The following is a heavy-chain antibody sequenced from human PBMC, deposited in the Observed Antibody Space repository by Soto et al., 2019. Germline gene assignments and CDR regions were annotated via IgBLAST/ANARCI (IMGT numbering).Heavy chain of an antibody. D-gene: IGHD3-22*01. V-gene: IGHV3-23*01. J-gene: IGHJ4*02. CDR1: GFTFSSYA. CDR2: ISGSGGST. CDR3: AKNPYYYDSSGLDY. Sequence: HPGGSLRLSCAASGFTFSSYAMSWVRQAPGKGLEWVSAISGSGGSTYYADSVKGRFTISRDNSKNTLYLQMNSLRAEDTAVYYCAKNPYYYDSSGLDYWGQGTLVTVSS.